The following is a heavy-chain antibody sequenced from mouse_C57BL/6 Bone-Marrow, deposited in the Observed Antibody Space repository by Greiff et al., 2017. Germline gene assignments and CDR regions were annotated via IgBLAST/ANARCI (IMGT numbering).Heavy chain of an antibody. V-gene: IGHV1-64*01. CDR3: ARSYDYDSYTKDY. CDR2: MHPNGGSP. CDR1: GYTFTNYW. J-gene: IGHJ4*01. D-gene: IGHD2-4*01. Sequence: QVQLQQPGAELVKPGASVKLSCKASGYTFTNYWMHWVKQRPGQGLEWIGMMHPNGGSPDYNEKFKSEATLSVDKSSRTAYMELSSLTSEDSAVYYCARSYDYDSYTKDYGGQGTSVTVSS.